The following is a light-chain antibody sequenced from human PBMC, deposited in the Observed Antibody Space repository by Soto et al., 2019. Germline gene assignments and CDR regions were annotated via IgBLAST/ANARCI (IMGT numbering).Light chain of an antibody. CDR2: EVS. J-gene: IGLJ1*01. CDR3: SSHTGYSTLV. Sequence: QSVLTQPASVSGSPGQSIAISCTGTSSDVGGYNYVSWYQQHPGKAPKLMIHEVSNRPSGVSDRFSGSKSGNTASLTISGLQADDEADYYCSSHTGYSTLVFGTGTKLTVL. CDR1: SSDVGGYNY. V-gene: IGLV2-14*01.